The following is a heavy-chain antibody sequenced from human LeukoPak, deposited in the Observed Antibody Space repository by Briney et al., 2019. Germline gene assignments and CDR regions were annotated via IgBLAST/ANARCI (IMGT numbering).Heavy chain of an antibody. CDR3: ARRYGGNRPFDY. J-gene: IGHJ4*02. D-gene: IGHD4-23*01. CDR1: GGSTSSYY. V-gene: IGHV4-59*08. Sequence: PSETLSLTCTVSGGSTSSYYWSWIRQPPGKGLEWIGYIYYSGSTNYNPSLKSRVTISVDTSKNQFSLKLSSVTAADTAVYYCARRYGGNRPFDYWGQGTLVTVSS. CDR2: IYYSGST.